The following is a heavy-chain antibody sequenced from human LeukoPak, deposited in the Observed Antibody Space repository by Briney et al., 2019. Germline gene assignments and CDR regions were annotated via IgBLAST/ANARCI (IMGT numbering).Heavy chain of an antibody. CDR1: GFTFDDYG. D-gene: IGHD3-22*01. CDR2: INWNGGST. CDR3: AREGTMIVVVSPYWYFDL. V-gene: IGHV3-20*04. Sequence: GGSLRLSCAASGFTFDDYGMSWVRQVPGKGLEWVSGINWNGGSTGYADSVKGRFTISRDNAKNSLYLQMNSLSDEDTALYYCAREGTMIVVVSPYWYFDLWGRGTLVTVSS. J-gene: IGHJ2*01.